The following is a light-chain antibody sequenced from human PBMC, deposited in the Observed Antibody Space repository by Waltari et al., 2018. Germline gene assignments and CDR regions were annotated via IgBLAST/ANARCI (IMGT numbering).Light chain of an antibody. CDR1: QSVSTY. V-gene: IGKV3-11*01. CDR3: QHRFNWPLT. Sequence: EIVLTQSPATLSLSPGDGATLTGRASQSVSTYLAWYQEKPGQAPTLLIYDASNRATGIPARFSGSGSGTDFTLTISGLEPEDSAVYYCQHRFNWPLTFGGGTKVEIK. J-gene: IGKJ4*01. CDR2: DAS.